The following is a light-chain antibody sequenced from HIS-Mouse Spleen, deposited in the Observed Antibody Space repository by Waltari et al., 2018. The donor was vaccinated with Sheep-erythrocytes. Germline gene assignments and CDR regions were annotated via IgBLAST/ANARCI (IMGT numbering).Light chain of an antibody. J-gene: IGLJ1*01. CDR2: DVS. CDR1: SSDVGGYNY. Sequence: QSALTQPRSVSGSPGQSVTISCTGTSSDVGGYNYVSWYQQHPGKDPKLMLYDVSKRPSGVPDRFSGSKSGNTASLTISGLQAEDEADYYCCSYAGSYNHVFATGTKVTVL. CDR3: CSYAGSYNHV. V-gene: IGLV2-11*01.